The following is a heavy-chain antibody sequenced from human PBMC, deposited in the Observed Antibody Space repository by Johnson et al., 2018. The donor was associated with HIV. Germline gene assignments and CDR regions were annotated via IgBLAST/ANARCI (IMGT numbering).Heavy chain of an antibody. CDR2: ISWSGIST. CDR3: ARARYGDLLNLDAFDI. CDR1: GFTFDDYG. D-gene: IGHD4-17*01. J-gene: IGHJ3*02. Sequence: VQLVESGGAVVRPGGSLRLSCAASGFTFDDYGMSWVRQAPGKGLEWVSGISWSGISTGYADSVKGRFTISRDNAKNSLYLQLNSLRVEDTALYYCARARYGDLLNLDAFDIWGQGTMVTVSS. V-gene: IGHV3-20*04.